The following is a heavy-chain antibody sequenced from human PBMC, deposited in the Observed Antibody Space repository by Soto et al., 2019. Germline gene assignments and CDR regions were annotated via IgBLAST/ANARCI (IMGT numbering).Heavy chain of an antibody. Sequence: QAQLVESGGGVVQPGRSLRLSCAASGFTFSSYAMHWVRQAPGKGLEWVAVISFDGSNKYYADSVKGRFTISRDNSKNTLYLQMNSLRAEDTAVYYCARDTSTAAFDCWGQGTLVTVSS. D-gene: IGHD4-17*01. CDR3: ARDTSTAAFDC. J-gene: IGHJ4*02. CDR2: ISFDGSNK. CDR1: GFTFSSYA. V-gene: IGHV3-30-3*01.